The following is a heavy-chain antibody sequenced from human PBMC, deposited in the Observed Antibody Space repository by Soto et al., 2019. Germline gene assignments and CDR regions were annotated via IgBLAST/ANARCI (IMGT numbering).Heavy chain of an antibody. V-gene: IGHV1-69*01. Sequence: QVQLVQSGAEVKKPGSSVKVSCKSSGGTFSNYPISWVRQAPGQGLEWMGAIIPIFPTANYAQRFQGRVTITADGSTNTSYMELSSLRSDDTAVYYCARDRSNYHDPSGHFYFASWGQGTLVTVSS. D-gene: IGHD3-22*01. CDR1: GGTFSNYP. CDR3: ARDRSNYHDPSGHFYFAS. CDR2: IIPIFPTA. J-gene: IGHJ4*02.